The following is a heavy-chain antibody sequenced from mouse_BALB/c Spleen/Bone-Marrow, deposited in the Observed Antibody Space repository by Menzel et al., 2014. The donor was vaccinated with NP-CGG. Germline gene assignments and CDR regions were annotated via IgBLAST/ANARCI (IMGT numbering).Heavy chain of an antibody. J-gene: IGHJ2*01. CDR1: GYTFTDYA. CDR3: ARDLDF. Sequence: VKLVESGAELVRPGVSVKISCKGSGYTFTDYAMYWVKQSHAKTLEWIGVISTYYGDATYNQKFKGKATMTVDKSSSTACAELARLTSEDSAIYCCARDLDFWGQGTTLTVSS. V-gene: IGHV1S137*01. CDR2: ISTYYGDA.